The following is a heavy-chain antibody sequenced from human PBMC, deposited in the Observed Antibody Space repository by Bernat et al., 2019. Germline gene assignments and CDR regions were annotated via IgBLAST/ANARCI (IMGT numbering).Heavy chain of an antibody. J-gene: IGHJ5*02. V-gene: IGHV3-30*18. Sequence: QVQLMESGGGVVQPGRSLRLSCAASGFTFSSYGMHWVRQAPGKGLEWVAVISYDGSNKYYADSVKGRFTISRDNSKNTLYLQMNSLRAEDTAVYYCAKNYHAYSSSSVGWFDPWGQGTLVTVSS. CDR2: ISYDGSNK. CDR3: AKNYHAYSSSSVGWFDP. CDR1: GFTFSSYG. D-gene: IGHD6-6*01.